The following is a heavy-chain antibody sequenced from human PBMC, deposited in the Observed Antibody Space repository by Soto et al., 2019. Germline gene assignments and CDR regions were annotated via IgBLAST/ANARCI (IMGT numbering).Heavy chain of an antibody. CDR2: IWYDGSNK. Sequence: QVQLVESGGGVVQPGRSLRLSCAASGFTFSSYGMHWVRQAPGKGLEWVAVIWYDGSNKYYADSVKGRFTISRDNSKNTLYLQMNSLRAEDTAVYYCARARAYCGGDCYSFDYWGQGTLVTVSS. D-gene: IGHD2-21*02. J-gene: IGHJ4*01. V-gene: IGHV3-33*01. CDR1: GFTFSSYG. CDR3: ARARAYCGGDCYSFDY.